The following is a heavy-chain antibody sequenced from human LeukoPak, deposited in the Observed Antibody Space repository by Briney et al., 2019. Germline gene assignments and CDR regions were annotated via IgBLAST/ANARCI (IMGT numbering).Heavy chain of an antibody. D-gene: IGHD3-3*01. Sequence: ASMKVSCKASGYTFTGYYMHWVRQAPGQGLEWMGWINPNGGGTNYAQKFQGRVTMTRDTSISTAYMELSRLRSDDTDVYYCARANYDFWSGSNWFDPWGQGTLVTVSS. V-gene: IGHV1-2*02. CDR3: ARANYDFWSGSNWFDP. J-gene: IGHJ5*02. CDR1: GYTFTGYY. CDR2: INPNGGGT.